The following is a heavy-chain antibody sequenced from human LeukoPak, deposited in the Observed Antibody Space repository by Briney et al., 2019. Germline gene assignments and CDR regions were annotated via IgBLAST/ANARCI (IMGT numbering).Heavy chain of an antibody. D-gene: IGHD5-18*01. V-gene: IGHV3-7*03. J-gene: IGHJ4*02. CDR1: EFTLSNYW. Sequence: PGGSLRLSCGASEFTLSNYWMNWVRQAPGKGLEWVANIKQDGSEKYYVDSVEGRFIISRDNAKNSLYLQMKSLRAEDTAIYYCATYRQVMLPFESWGRGTLVTVSS. CDR3: ATYRQVMLPFES. CDR2: IKQDGSEK.